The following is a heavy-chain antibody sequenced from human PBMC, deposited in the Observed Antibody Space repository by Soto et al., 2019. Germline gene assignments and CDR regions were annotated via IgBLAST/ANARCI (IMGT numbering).Heavy chain of an antibody. J-gene: IGHJ6*02. V-gene: IGHV1-69*13. CDR2: IIPIFGTA. CDR3: ARGNYDFWSGPSAPYYYYGMDV. CDR1: GGTFSSYA. Sequence: VKVSCNAFGGTFSSYAISWVRQAPGQGLEWMCGIIPIFGTANYAQKFQGRVTMTRDTSTSTVYMELSSLRSEDTAVYYCARGNYDFWSGPSAPYYYYGMDVWGQGTTVTVSS. D-gene: IGHD3-3*01.